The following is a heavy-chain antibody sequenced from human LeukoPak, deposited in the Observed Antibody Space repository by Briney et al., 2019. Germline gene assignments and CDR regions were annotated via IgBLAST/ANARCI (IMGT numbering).Heavy chain of an antibody. Sequence: ASVKVSCKASGYTFTGYYMHWVRQATGQGLEWMGWINPNSGGTNYAQKFQGRVTMTRDTSISTAYMELSRLRSDDTAVYYCARVAVAGFAYNWFDPWGQGTLVTVSS. CDR1: GYTFTGYY. CDR3: ARVAVAGFAYNWFDP. J-gene: IGHJ5*02. V-gene: IGHV1-2*02. D-gene: IGHD6-19*01. CDR2: INPNSGGT.